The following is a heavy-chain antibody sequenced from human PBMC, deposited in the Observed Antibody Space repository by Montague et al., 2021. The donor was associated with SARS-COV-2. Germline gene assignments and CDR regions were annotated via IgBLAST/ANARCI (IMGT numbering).Heavy chain of an antibody. V-gene: IGHV4-59*12. D-gene: IGHD6-6*01. CDR1: GGSISSYY. J-gene: IGHJ4*02. Sequence: SETLSLTCTVSGGSISSYYWSRIRQPPGKGLEWIGYIYYSGSTYYNPSLKSRVTISVDTSKNQFSLELSSVTAADTAVYYCARDLNEYSSSGGFDYWGQGTLVTVSS. CDR3: ARDLNEYSSSGGFDY. CDR2: IYYSGST.